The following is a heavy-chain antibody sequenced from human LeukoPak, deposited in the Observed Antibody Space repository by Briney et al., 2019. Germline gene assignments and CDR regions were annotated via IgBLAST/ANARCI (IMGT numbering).Heavy chain of an antibody. CDR1: GGSISSYY. CDR3: AKSNAWDWFDP. CDR2: IYYTGNT. V-gene: IGHV4-59*12. J-gene: IGHJ5*02. Sequence: SETLSLTCTVSGGSISSYYWSWIRQPPGKGLEWIGEIYYTGNTNYNPSLKSRVTISVDKSNNQFSLNLSSVTAADTAVYYCAKSNAWDWFDPWGQGTLVTVSS. D-gene: IGHD4-11*01.